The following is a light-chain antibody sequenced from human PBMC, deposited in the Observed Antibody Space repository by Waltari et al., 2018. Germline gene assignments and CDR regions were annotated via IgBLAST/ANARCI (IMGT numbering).Light chain of an antibody. Sequence: DIQMTQSPSSLSASVGDTVTITCRSSQGISSYLAWYQQKPGKAPKPLIYSASILESGVPSRCSGSGSGTEFTLTISSLQPEDFATYYCQQYNSAPLTFGPGTKLDIK. V-gene: IGKV1-16*01. J-gene: IGKJ3*01. CDR3: QQYNSAPLT. CDR2: SAS. CDR1: QGISSY.